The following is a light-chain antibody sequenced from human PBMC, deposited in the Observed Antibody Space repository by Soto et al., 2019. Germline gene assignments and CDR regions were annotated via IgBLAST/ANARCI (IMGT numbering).Light chain of an antibody. CDR3: SSFTTSRSVV. J-gene: IGLJ2*01. V-gene: IGLV2-14*01. CDR2: EVS. Sequence: QSALTQPASVSGSPGQSITMTCSGSTSDIGSYNYVSWYQQQPGKAPKLLIYEVSHRPSGVSDRFSGSKSGSTASLTISGLQAEDESDYYCSSFTTSRSVVFGGGTQLTVL. CDR1: TSDIGSYNY.